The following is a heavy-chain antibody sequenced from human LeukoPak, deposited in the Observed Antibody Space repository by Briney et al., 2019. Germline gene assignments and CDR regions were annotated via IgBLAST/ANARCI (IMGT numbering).Heavy chain of an antibody. Sequence: GGSLRLSCAASGFTFSSYCMGWVRQAPGKGLEWVSLISGSAGSTYYADSVKGRFTISRDNSKNTLYLQMNSLRAEDTAVYYCAKRTRIGDFDYWGQGTLVTVSS. CDR2: ISGSAGST. D-gene: IGHD2-8*01. J-gene: IGHJ4*02. CDR1: GFTFSSYC. CDR3: AKRTRIGDFDY. V-gene: IGHV3-23*01.